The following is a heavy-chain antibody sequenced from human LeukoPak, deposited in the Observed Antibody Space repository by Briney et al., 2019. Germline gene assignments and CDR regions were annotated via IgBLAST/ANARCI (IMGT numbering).Heavy chain of an antibody. D-gene: IGHD2-15*01. V-gene: IGHV3-21*01. CDR3: ARDFSWYCSGGRCGMDV. CDR2: ISSSSSYI. J-gene: IGHJ6*02. CDR1: GFTFSSYS. Sequence: PGGSLRLSCAASGFTFSSYSMNWVRQAPGKGLEWVSSISSSSSYIYYADSVKARFTISRDNAKNSLYLQMNSLRAEDTAVYYCARDFSWYCSGGRCGMDVWAKGPRSPSP.